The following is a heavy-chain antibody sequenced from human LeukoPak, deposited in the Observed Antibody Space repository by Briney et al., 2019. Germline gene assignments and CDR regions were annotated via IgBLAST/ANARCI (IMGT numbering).Heavy chain of an antibody. J-gene: IGHJ3*02. CDR3: ATDKIRYCGGDCSENDAFDI. V-gene: IGHV1-69-2*01. CDR2: VDPEDGET. Sequence: ASVKVSCKVSGYTFTDYYMHWVQQAPGKGLEWMGLVDPEDGETIYAEKFQGRVTITADTSTDTAYMELSSLRSEDTAVYYCATDKIRYCGGDCSENDAFDIWGQGTMVTVSS. D-gene: IGHD2-21*01. CDR1: GYTFTDYY.